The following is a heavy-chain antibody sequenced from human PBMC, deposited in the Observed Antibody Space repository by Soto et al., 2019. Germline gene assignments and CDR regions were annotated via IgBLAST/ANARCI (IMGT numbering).Heavy chain of an antibody. V-gene: IGHV4-30-4*01. CDR2: IYYSGST. CDR1: GGSISSGDYY. D-gene: IGHD6-19*01. Sequence: SETLSLTCTVSGGSISSGDYYWSWIRQPPGKGLEWIGYIYYSGSTYYNPSLKSRVTISVDTSRNQFSLKLSSVTAADTAVYYCARHLRGAGSGWYLARWYFDLWGRGTLVTVSS. CDR3: ARHLRGAGSGWYLARWYFDL. J-gene: IGHJ2*01.